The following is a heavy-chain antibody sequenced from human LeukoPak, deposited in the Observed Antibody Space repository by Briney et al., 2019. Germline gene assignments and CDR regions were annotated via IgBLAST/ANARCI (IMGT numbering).Heavy chain of an antibody. D-gene: IGHD3-22*01. J-gene: IGHJ4*02. CDR3: AKRDYSDSNTYAPLFDY. Sequence: PGGPLGSSWEASGFTLITYALAWVRKAPGKGLNSFSGFTGSGGRTYYADSVKGRFTISRDNSKNTLYLQMSSLRAEDTAVYYCAKRDYSDSNTYAPLFDYWGQGTLVTVSS. V-gene: IGHV3-23*01. CDR2: FTGSGGRT. CDR1: GFTLITYA.